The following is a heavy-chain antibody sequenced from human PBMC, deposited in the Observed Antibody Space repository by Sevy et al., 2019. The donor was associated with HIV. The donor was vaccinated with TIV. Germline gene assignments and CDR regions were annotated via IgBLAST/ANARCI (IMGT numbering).Heavy chain of an antibody. D-gene: IGHD3-3*01. J-gene: IGHJ6*02. CDR1: GFTFSGSA. Sequence: GGSLRLSCSASGFTFSGSALHWVRQAPGKGLEYVSVISSSGSSAYYAESVRGRFTISRDNSKNTLYLQMRSLRAEDTAVYYCVKDSIFYDSSSGYRPLYYYGMDVWGQGTSVTVSS. CDR3: VKDSIFYDSSSGYRPLYYYGMDV. V-gene: IGHV3-64D*09. CDR2: ISSSGSSA.